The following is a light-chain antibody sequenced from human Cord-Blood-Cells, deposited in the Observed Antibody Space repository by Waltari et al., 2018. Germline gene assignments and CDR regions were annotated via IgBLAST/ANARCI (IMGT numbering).Light chain of an antibody. J-gene: IGLJ1*01. V-gene: IGLV2-11*01. CDR1: SSVVGGFNY. Sequence: QSALAQPRSVSGSPGQSVTISCTGTSSVVGGFNYVSWYQQHPGKAPKLMIYDVSKRPSGVPDRFAGSKSRNTASPTISGLQAEDEADYYCCSYAGSYAYVFGTGTKVTAL. CDR3: CSYAGSYAYV. CDR2: DVS.